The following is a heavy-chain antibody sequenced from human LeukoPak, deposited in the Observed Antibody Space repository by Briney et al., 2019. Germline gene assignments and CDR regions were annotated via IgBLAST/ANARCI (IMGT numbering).Heavy chain of an antibody. CDR3: ARDLTASSWDYYYGMDV. CDR2: ISSSSSST. V-gene: IGHV3-11*06. Sequence: GSLRLSCAASGFTFTDYYMSWIRQAPGKGLEWVSYISSSSSSTNYADSVKGRFTISRDNTKNSLYLQMNSLRAEDTAVYYCARDLTASSWDYYYGMDVWGKGTTVTVSS. CDR1: GFTFTDYY. J-gene: IGHJ6*04. D-gene: IGHD6-13*01.